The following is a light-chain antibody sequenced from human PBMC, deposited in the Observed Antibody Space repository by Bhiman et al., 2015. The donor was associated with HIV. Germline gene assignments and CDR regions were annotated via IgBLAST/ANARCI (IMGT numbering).Light chain of an antibody. CDR1: KLGGKF. J-gene: IGLJ2*01. Sequence: SYDLTQPTSVSVSPGQTAGISCSGDKLGGKFTSWYQLKPGQSPVLVIYQNNKRPSGIPERFSGSASGNTATLTISGTQAMDEADYYCQTWDSSTVVFGGGTKLTVL. CDR2: QNN. CDR3: QTWDSSTVV. V-gene: IGLV3-1*01.